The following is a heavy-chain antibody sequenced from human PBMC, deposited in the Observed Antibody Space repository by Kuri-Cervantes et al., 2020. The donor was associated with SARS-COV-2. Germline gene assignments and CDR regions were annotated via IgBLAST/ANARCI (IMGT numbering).Heavy chain of an antibody. CDR2: IRSKANSYAT. Sequence: GGSLRLSCAASGFTFSGSAMHWVRQASGKGLEWVGRIRSKANSYATAYAASVKGRFTISRDDSKNTAYLQMNSLKTEDTAVYDCTRGGSIAAHPRFDYWGQGTLVTVSS. V-gene: IGHV3-73*01. CDR1: GFTFSGSA. D-gene: IGHD6-6*01. CDR3: TRGGSIAAHPRFDY. J-gene: IGHJ4*02.